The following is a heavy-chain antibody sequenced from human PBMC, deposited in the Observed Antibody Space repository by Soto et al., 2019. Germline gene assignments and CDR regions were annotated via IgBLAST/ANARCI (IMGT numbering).Heavy chain of an antibody. Sequence: QVQLVQSGAEMRKPGSSLRVSCKASGGTFSDYAFSWVRQAPGQGLEWMGGIVPRFGSPNYAQKFGGRVTITADTSTSTVYMELSGLRFDDTPVYFCARDRIQLRLGKYSFNGMDVWGQGTTITVSS. CDR2: IVPRFGSP. V-gene: IGHV1-69*06. CDR3: ARDRIQLRLGKYSFNGMDV. J-gene: IGHJ6*02. D-gene: IGHD3-16*01. CDR1: GGTFSDYA.